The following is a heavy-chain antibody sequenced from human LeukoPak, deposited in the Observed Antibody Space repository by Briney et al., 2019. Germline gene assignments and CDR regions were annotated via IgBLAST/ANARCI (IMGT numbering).Heavy chain of an antibody. CDR3: VRVHGGGY. J-gene: IGHJ4*02. Sequence: GGSLRLSCAASGFTVSDNNMIWVRQAPGKGLEWVSTLHRDGSVRYADSVNGRFTISRDDSKNTLSLQMSSLRDEDTAVYYCVRVHGGGYWGQGALVTVSS. CDR2: LHRDGSV. D-gene: IGHD3-16*01. V-gene: IGHV3-53*01. CDR1: GFTVSDNN.